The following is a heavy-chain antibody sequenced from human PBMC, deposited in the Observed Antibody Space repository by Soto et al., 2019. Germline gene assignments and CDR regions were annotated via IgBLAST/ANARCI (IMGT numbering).Heavy chain of an antibody. V-gene: IGHV4-30-4*01. J-gene: IGHJ6*02. CDR2: IYYSGST. D-gene: IGHD3-10*01. CDR1: GGSISSGDYY. Sequence: PSETLSLTCTVSGGSISSGDYYWSWIRQPPGKGLEWIGYIYYSGSTYYNPSLKSRVTISVDTSKNQFSLKLSSGTAADTAVYYCASNPFGEWRPYYYYGMDVWGQGTTVTVSS. CDR3: ASNPFGEWRPYYYYGMDV.